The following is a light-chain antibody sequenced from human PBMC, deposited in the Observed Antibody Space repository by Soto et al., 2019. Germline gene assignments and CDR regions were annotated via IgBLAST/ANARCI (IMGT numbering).Light chain of an antibody. CDR3: SAYTARSTLV. CDR2: EVR. CDR1: MRDVGAYNL. Sequence: QSVLTQPASVSGSAGQSITISCSGTMRDVGAYNLVSWYQQHPGTAPKLIIYEVRNRPSGISSRFSGSRSGNTASLTISGLQADDEGEYYCSAYTARSTLVFGGGTKVTVL. V-gene: IGLV2-14*01. J-gene: IGLJ3*02.